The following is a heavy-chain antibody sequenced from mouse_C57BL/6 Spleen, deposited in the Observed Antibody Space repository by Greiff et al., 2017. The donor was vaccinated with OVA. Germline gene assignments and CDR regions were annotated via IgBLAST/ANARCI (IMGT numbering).Heavy chain of an antibody. CDR3: ARRGDWKAMDD. CDR1: GYTFTSYG. J-gene: IGHJ4*01. D-gene: IGHD4-1*01. Sequence: VKLVESGAELARPGASVKLSCTASGYTFTSYGISWVKQRTGQGLEWIGEVYTSSGNTYYNEQFKAKATLTADNSSSTAFMVHRSLSSEDSAVSVCARRGDWKAMDDWGKGTSVTVSS. V-gene: IGHV1-81*01. CDR2: VYTSSGNT.